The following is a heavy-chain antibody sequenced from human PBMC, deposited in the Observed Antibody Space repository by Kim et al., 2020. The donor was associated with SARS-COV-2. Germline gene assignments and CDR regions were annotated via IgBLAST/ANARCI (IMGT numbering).Heavy chain of an antibody. CDR2: INHSGST. D-gene: IGHD3-3*01. J-gene: IGHJ4*02. CDR3: ARVSGPRGYFDY. Sequence: SETLSLTCAVYGGSFSGYYWSWIRQPPGKGLEWIGEINHSGSTNYNPSLKSRVTISVDTSKNQFSLKLSSVTAADTAVYYCARVSGPRGYFDYWGQGTLVTVSS. CDR1: GGSFSGYY. V-gene: IGHV4-34*01.